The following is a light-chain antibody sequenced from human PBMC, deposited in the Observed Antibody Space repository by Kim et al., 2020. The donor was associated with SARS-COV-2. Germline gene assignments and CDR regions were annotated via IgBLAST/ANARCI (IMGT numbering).Light chain of an antibody. V-gene: IGLV1-40*01. Sequence: TVTISWTGSSSNIGADYAVHWYQQFPGTAPKLLIYSNTNRPSGVPDRFSGSKSGTSASLAITGLQPEDEADYYCQSYDSSLSGSVFGGGTQLTVL. CDR1: SSNIGADYA. J-gene: IGLJ3*02. CDR2: SNT. CDR3: QSYDSSLSGSV.